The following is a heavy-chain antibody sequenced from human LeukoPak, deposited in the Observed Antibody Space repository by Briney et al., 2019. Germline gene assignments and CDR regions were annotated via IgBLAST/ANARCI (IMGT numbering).Heavy chain of an antibody. CDR2: IYPGHSYT. V-gene: IGHV5-51*01. J-gene: IGHJ4*02. D-gene: IGHD2-15*01. Sequence: GESLKIFCKGSGYSFTIYWIGWVRQMPGKGLEWRVIIYPGHSYTIYSPSFQGQVTISADKSLHTAHLQWRRLKASDTAMFYCARHLWDGGSPFHYWGEGTLVTLSS. CDR3: ARHLWDGGSPFHY. CDR1: GYSFTIYW.